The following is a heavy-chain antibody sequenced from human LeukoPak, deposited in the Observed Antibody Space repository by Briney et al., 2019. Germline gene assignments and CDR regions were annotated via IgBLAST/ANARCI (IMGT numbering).Heavy chain of an antibody. Sequence: TGGSLRLSCAASGFTFSSYAIHWVRQAPGKGLEWVAVISYDGSNKYYADSVKGRFTISRDNSKNTLYLQMNSLRAEDTAVYYCARDPGYYDSSGYLLDFDYWGQGALVTVSS. CDR3: ARDPGYYDSSGYLLDFDY. D-gene: IGHD3-22*01. CDR1: GFTFSSYA. CDR2: ISYDGSNK. V-gene: IGHV3-30-3*01. J-gene: IGHJ4*02.